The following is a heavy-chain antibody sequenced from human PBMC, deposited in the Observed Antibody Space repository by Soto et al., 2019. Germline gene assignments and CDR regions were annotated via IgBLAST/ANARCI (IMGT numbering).Heavy chain of an antibody. CDR2: ISGSGGST. J-gene: IGHJ4*02. D-gene: IGHD5-12*01. CDR1: GFTFSSYA. CDR3: AKGGYSGYDFSSYFDY. V-gene: IGHV3-23*01. Sequence: EVQLSESGGGVVQPGGSLRLSCAASGFTFSSYAMSWVRQAPGKGLEWVSAISGSGGSTYYADSVKGRFTISRDNSKNTLFLQMNSLRAEDTAVYYCAKGGYSGYDFSSYFDYWGQGTLVTVSS.